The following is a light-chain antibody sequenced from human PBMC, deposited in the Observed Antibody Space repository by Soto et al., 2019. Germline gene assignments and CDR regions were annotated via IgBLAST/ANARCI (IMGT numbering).Light chain of an antibody. V-gene: IGKV1-5*01. CDR2: DAS. Sequence: DIQMTQSPSTLSASVGDRVTITCRASQSIRSWLAWFQQKPGKAPKVLIYDASSLESGVPSRFSGSGSGTEVTLPISSRQPDDFAAYYCQQYNSYSPWTFGQGTKVEIK. CDR1: QSIRSW. CDR3: QQYNSYSPWT. J-gene: IGKJ1*01.